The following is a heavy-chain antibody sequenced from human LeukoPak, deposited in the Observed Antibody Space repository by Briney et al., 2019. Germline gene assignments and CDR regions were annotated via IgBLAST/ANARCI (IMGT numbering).Heavy chain of an antibody. J-gene: IGHJ6*04. Sequence: SVKVSCKASGGTFSGYAISWVRQAPGQGLEWMGGIIPIFGTANYAQKFQGRVTITADKSTSTAYMELSSLRSEDTAVYYCARAAYYYGSGTNYGMDVWGKGTTVTVSS. CDR2: IIPIFGTA. D-gene: IGHD3-10*01. CDR1: GGTFSGYA. V-gene: IGHV1-69*06. CDR3: ARAAYYYGSGTNYGMDV.